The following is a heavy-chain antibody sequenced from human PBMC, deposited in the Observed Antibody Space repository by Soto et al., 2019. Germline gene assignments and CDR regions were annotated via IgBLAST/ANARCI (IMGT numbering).Heavy chain of an antibody. J-gene: IGHJ4*02. Sequence: QVQLVQSGGEVKKPGASVKVSCKASGYALTSYGISWVRQAPGQGLEWMGWINTYNGNTNYAQKLQGRVTMTTDTSTNTAYVELRSLRSDDTAVYYCARDHPRGDLDYWGQGTLVTVSS. CDR1: GYALTSYG. CDR2: INTYNGNT. D-gene: IGHD2-21*02. V-gene: IGHV1-18*01. CDR3: ARDHPRGDLDY.